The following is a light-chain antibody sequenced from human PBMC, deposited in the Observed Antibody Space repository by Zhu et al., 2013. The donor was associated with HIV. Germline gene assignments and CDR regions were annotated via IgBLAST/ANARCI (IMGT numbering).Light chain of an antibody. CDR1: ESVGGN. Sequence: EIVLTQSPTSLSVSPGERATLSCRASESVGGNLAWYQQRPGQALRLLIHGASNRAAGIPPRFSGSGSGTEFTLTISRLEPEDFAVYYCQQYGSSPYTFGQGTKLEIK. V-gene: IGKV3-20*01. CDR3: QQYGSSPYT. CDR2: GAS. J-gene: IGKJ2*01.